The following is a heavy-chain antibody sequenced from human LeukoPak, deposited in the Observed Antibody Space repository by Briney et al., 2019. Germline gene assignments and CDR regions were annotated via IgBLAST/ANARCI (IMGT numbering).Heavy chain of an antibody. D-gene: IGHD1-26*01. Sequence: KFGESLKISCKGSGYSFTSYWIGWVRQMPGKGLEWMGIIYPGDSDTRYSPSFQGQVTIAADKSISTAYLQWSSLKASDTAMYYCARLAHGYSVSYNWWFDPWGQGTLVTVSS. CDR1: GYSFTSYW. CDR2: IYPGDSDT. V-gene: IGHV5-51*01. CDR3: ARLAHGYSVSYNWWFDP. J-gene: IGHJ5*02.